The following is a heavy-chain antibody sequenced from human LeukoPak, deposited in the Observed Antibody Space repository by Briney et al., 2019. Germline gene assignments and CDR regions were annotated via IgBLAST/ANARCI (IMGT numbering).Heavy chain of an antibody. D-gene: IGHD3-10*01. J-gene: IGHJ6*03. CDR3: ARVKVPMVRGVINPRGYYMDV. CDR1: GGSISSSSYY. V-gene: IGHV4-39*07. Sequence: SETLSLTCTVSGGSISSSSYYWGWIRQPPGKGLEWIGEINHSGSTNYNPSLKSRVTISVDTSKNQFSLKLSSVTAADTAVYCCARVKVPMVRGVINPRGYYMDVWGKGTTVTVSS. CDR2: INHSGST.